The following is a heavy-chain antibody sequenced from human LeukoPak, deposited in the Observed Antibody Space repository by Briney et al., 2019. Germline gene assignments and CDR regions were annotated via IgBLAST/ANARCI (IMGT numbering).Heavy chain of an antibody. D-gene: IGHD3-22*01. CDR3: VYYYDSSGFKTHDAFDI. CDR2: ISGSGGST. V-gene: IGHV3-23*01. J-gene: IGHJ3*02. CDR1: GFTFSSYA. Sequence: GGSLRLSCAASGFTFSSYAMSWVRQAPGKGLEWVSAISGSGGSTYYADSVKGRFTISRDNSKNTLYLQMNSLRAEDTAAYYCVYYYDSSGFKTHDAFDIWGQGTMVTVSS.